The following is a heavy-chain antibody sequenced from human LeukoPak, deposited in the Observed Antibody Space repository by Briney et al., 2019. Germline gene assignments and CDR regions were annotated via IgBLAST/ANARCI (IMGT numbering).Heavy chain of an antibody. J-gene: IGHJ4*02. Sequence: GSLRLSCAASGFTFSSYGMHGVRQAPGKGLEGVAVIWYDGSNKYYADSVKGRFTISRDNSKNTLYLQMNSPRAEDTAVYYCARETRYRGPFFDYWGQGTLVTVSS. CDR2: IWYDGSNK. D-gene: IGHD4-11*01. CDR1: GFTFSSYG. CDR3: ARETRYRGPFFDY. V-gene: IGHV3-33*01.